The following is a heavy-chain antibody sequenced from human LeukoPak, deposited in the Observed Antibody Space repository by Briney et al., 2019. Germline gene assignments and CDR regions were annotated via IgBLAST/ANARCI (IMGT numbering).Heavy chain of an antibody. V-gene: IGHV3-30*03. Sequence: GGSLRLSCAASGFIFTTYAMHWVRQAPGKALEWVAIISYDGNYRNYADSVKGRFTISRDNSKNTLYLQMNSLGAEDTAVYYCTRPAPPGGIVYGFHIWGQGTMVTVSS. CDR3: TRPAPPGGIVYGFHI. D-gene: IGHD3-16*02. CDR2: ISYDGNYR. CDR1: GFIFTTYA. J-gene: IGHJ3*02.